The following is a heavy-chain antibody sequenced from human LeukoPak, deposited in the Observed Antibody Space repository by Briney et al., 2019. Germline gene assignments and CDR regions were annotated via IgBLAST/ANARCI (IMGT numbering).Heavy chain of an antibody. V-gene: IGHV3-21*01. Sequence: GGSLRLSCAASGFTFSSYSMNWVRQAPGEGLEWVSSISSSSSNIYYADSVKGRFTISRDNAKNSLYLQMNSLRVEDTAVYYCARCTTGRTFGSLREIKRSREIDYWGQGTLVTVSS. CDR1: GFTFSSYS. J-gene: IGHJ4*02. CDR3: ARCTTGRTFGSLREIKRSREIDY. CDR2: ISSSSSNI. D-gene: IGHD1-1*01.